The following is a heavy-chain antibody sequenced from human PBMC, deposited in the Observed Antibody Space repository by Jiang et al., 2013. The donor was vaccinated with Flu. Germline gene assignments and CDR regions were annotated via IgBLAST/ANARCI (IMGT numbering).Heavy chain of an antibody. CDR1: GFTFSSYS. D-gene: IGHD5-12*01. V-gene: IGHV3-21*01. J-gene: IGHJ3*02. CDR3: ARAPNIALEAFDI. CDR2: ISSSSSYI. Sequence: RLSCAASGFTFSSYSMNWVRQAPGKGLEWVSSISSSSSYIYYADSVKGRFTISRDNAKNSLYLQMNSLRAEDTAVYYCARAPNIALEAFDIWGQGTMVIVSS.